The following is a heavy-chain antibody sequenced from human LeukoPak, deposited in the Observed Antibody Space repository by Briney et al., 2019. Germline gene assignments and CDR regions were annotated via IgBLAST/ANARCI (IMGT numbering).Heavy chain of an antibody. CDR2: TGASGGST. CDR3: AKEGGSGWKYFDC. CDR1: GFTFGSYA. D-gene: IGHD6-19*01. V-gene: IGHV3-23*01. Sequence: GGSLRLSCAASGFTFGSYAMNWVRQAPGKGLEWVSVTGASGGSTYYADSVKGRFTISRDNSKNTLYLQTNSLRVEDTAVYYCAKEGGSGWKYFDCWGQGTLVTVSS. J-gene: IGHJ4*02.